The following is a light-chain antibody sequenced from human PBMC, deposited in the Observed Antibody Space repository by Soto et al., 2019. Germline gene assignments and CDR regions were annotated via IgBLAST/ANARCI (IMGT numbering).Light chain of an antibody. CDR2: DVS. CDR3: SSYTSSSTLDVV. J-gene: IGLJ2*01. Sequence: QSALTQSASESGSPGQSITISCTGTSSDVGGYNYVSWYQQHPGKAPKLMIYDVSNRPSGVSNRFSGSKSGNTASLTISGLQAEDEADYYCSSYTSSSTLDVVFGGGTKVTVL. CDR1: SSDVGGYNY. V-gene: IGLV2-14*01.